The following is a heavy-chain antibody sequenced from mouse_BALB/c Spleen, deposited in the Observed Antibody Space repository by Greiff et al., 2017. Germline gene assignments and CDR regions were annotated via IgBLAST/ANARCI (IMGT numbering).Heavy chain of an antibody. J-gene: IGHJ3*01. CDR2: IYPGNVNT. Sequence: QVQLKQSGPELVKPGASVRISCKASGYTFTSYYIHWVKQRPGQGLEWIGWIYPGNVNTKYNEKFKGKATLTADKSSSTAYMQLSSLTSEDSAVYFCARELGQRCAYWGQGTLVTVSA. CDR3: ARELGQRCAY. V-gene: IGHV1S56*01. D-gene: IGHD4-1*01. CDR1: GYTFTSYY.